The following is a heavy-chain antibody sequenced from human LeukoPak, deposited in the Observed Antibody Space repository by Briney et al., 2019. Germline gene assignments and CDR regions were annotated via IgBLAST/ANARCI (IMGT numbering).Heavy chain of an antibody. V-gene: IGHV3-7*01. CDR2: IKQAGREK. CDR3: AREWVAGYKFYYYYYGMDV. J-gene: IGHJ6*02. D-gene: IGHD6-19*01. Sequence: SGGSLRLSCAASGFTFSSYWMSWVRQAPGKGLEWVANIKQAGREKYYVDSVKGRFTISRDNAKNSLYLQMNSLRAEDTAVYYCAREWVAGYKFYYYYYGMDVWGQGTTVTVSS. CDR1: GFTFSSYW.